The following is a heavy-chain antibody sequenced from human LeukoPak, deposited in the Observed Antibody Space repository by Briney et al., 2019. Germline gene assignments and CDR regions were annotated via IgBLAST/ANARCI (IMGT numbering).Heavy chain of an antibody. CDR1: GYSFTSYW. Sequence: GESLKISCKGSGYSFTSYWIGWVRQMPGKGLEWMGIIYPGDSDTRYSPSFQGQVTISADKSISTAYLQWSSLKASDTAMYYCARRGSTINRDYYYMDVWGKGTTVTVSS. J-gene: IGHJ6*03. V-gene: IGHV5-51*01. D-gene: IGHD2-2*01. CDR3: ARRGSTINRDYYYMDV. CDR2: IYPGDSDT.